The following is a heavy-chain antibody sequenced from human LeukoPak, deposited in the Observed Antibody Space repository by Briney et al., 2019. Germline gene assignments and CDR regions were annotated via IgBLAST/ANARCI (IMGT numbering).Heavy chain of an antibody. CDR3: ARGYYFDY. J-gene: IGHJ4*02. Sequence: SETLSLTCAVYGGSFSGYYWSWIRQPPGKGLEWIGEINHSGSTNYNPSLKSRVTISVDTSKNQFSLKLSSVTAADTAVYYCARGYYFDYWGQGTLVTVSS. V-gene: IGHV4-34*01. CDR1: GGSFSGYY. CDR2: INHSGST.